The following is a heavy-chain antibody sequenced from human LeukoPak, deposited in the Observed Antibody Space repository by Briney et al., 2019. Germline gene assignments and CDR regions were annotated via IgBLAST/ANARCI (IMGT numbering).Heavy chain of an antibody. CDR1: GFTFSAYS. CDR2: ISVSGGGT. Sequence: GGSLRLSCVASGFTFSAYSMTWVRQAPGKGLDWVSSISVSGGGTYYADSVRGRFTISRDNSKNTLYLQMNSLRAEDTAVYYCAKGTLGEYYYGSGSPFDYWGQGTLVTVSS. J-gene: IGHJ4*02. D-gene: IGHD3-10*01. V-gene: IGHV3-23*01. CDR3: AKGTLGEYYYGSGSPFDY.